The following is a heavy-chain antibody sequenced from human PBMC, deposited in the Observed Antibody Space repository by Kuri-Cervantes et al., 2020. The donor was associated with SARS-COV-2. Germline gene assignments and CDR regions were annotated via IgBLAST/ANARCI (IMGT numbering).Heavy chain of an antibody. CDR2: INSDGSST. CDR1: GFTFSSYW. Sequence: GESLKISCAASGFTFSSYWMHWVRQAPGKGLVWVSRINSDGSSTSYADSVKGRFTISRDNAKNTLYLQMNSLRAEDTAVYYCSAQLEPFDIWGQGTMVTVSS. V-gene: IGHV3-74*01. CDR3: SAQLEPFDI. J-gene: IGHJ3*02. D-gene: IGHD6-13*01.